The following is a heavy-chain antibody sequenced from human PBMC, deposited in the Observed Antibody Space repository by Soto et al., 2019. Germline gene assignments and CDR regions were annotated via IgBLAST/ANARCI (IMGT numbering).Heavy chain of an antibody. V-gene: IGHV3-23*01. CDR3: AKGLLSGYSSSWTVGDC. Sequence: GGSLRLSCAASGFTFNSYPMSWVRQAPGKGLEWVSALTGTGGSTYYADSVKGRFTISRDNSKNTLYLQMNGLRAEDTAVYYCAKGLLSGYSSSWTVGDCWGQGTLVTVS. D-gene: IGHD6-13*01. CDR1: GFTFNSYP. CDR2: LTGTGGST. J-gene: IGHJ4*02.